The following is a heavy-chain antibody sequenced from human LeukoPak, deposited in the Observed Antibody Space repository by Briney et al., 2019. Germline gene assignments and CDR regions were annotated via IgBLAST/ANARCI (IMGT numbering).Heavy chain of an antibody. Sequence: SQTLSLTCTVSGGSISSGGYYWSWIRQHPGKGLEWIGYIYYSGSTYYNPSLKSRVTISVDTSKNQLSLKLSSVTAADTAVYYCARLLRDALDIWGQGTMVIVSS. J-gene: IGHJ3*02. CDR2: IYYSGST. CDR3: ARLLRDALDI. CDR1: GGSISSGGYY. V-gene: IGHV4-31*03. D-gene: IGHD2-15*01.